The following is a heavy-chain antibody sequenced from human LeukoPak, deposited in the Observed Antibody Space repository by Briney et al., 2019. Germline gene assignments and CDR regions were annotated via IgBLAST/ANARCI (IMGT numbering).Heavy chain of an antibody. CDR2: IYYSGTT. Sequence: GSLRLSCAASGFTFSGYAMSWVRQPPGKGLEWIGSIYYSGTTYYNPSLARRLTTSIDTTTNHFSLRVRSVTAADTAVYYGTRHAGREALRHSAFDVWGQGTMDVVSS. CDR3: TRHAGREALRHSAFDV. CDR1: GFTFSGYA. J-gene: IGHJ3*01. V-gene: IGHV4-39*01. D-gene: IGHD3-16*01.